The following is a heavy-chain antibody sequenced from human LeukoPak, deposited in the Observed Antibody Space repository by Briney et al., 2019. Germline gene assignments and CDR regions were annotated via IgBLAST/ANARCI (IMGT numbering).Heavy chain of an antibody. V-gene: IGHV3-15*01. CDR1: GFTFSNAW. CDR3: TTVDVDTAMVNFFDY. J-gene: IGHJ4*02. D-gene: IGHD5-18*01. Sequence: GGSLRLSCAASGFTFSNAWMSWVRQAPGKGLEWGGRIKSKTDGGTTDYAPPVKGRFTISRDDSKNTLYLQMNSLKTEDTAVYYCTTVDVDTAMVNFFDYWGQGTLVTVSS. CDR2: IKSKTDGGTT.